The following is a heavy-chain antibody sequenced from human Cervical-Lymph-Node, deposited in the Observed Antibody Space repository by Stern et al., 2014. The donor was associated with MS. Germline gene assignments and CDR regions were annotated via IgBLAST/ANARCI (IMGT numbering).Heavy chain of an antibody. J-gene: IGHJ4*02. CDR1: GFTFSSYP. Sequence: VQLVESGGGVVQPGRSLRLSCAPSGFTFSSYPMPWVRKAPGKGLEGVAVRSYDGSNKYYADSVKGRFTISRDNSKNTLYLQMNSLRAEDTAVYYCARDFEFAYARGFDYWGQGTLVTVSS. V-gene: IGHV3-30*01. D-gene: IGHD2-8*01. CDR3: ARDFEFAYARGFDY. CDR2: RSYDGSNK.